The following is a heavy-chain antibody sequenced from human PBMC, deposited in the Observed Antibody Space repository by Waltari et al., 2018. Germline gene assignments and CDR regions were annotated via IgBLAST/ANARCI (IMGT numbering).Heavy chain of an antibody. CDR2: IYYSGST. V-gene: IGHV4-39*07. Sequence: QLQLQESGPGLVKPSETLSLICTVSGGSISSSSYYWGWIRQPPGKGLEWIGSIYYSGSTYYNPSLKSRVTISVDTSKNQFSLKLSSVTAADTAVYYCARDPGVATILNWFDPWGQGTLVTVSS. D-gene: IGHD5-12*01. CDR3: ARDPGVATILNWFDP. CDR1: GGSISSSSYY. J-gene: IGHJ5*02.